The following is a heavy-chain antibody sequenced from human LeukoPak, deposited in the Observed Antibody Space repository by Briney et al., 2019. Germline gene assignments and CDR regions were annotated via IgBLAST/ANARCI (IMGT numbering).Heavy chain of an antibody. D-gene: IGHD3-10*01. CDR1: GGSISSGSYY. J-gene: IGHJ5*02. V-gene: IGHV4-61*02. CDR2: IYTSGST. Sequence: SQTLSLTCTVPGGSISSGSYYWSWIRQPAGKGLEWIGRIYTSGSTNYNPSLKSRVTISVDTSKNQFSLKLSSVTAADTAVYYCAIRSAYYYGSGSYFGFDPWGQGTLVTVSS. CDR3: AIRSAYYYGSGSYFGFDP.